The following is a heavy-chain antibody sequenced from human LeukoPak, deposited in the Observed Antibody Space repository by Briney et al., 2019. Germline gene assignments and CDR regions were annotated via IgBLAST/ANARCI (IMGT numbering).Heavy chain of an antibody. CDR2: IIPIFGTA. J-gene: IGHJ4*02. Sequence: SVKVSCKASGGTFSSYAISWVRQAPGQGLEWMGGIIPIFGTANYAQKFQGRVTITADESTSTAYMELSSLRSEDTPVYYCASGGGIAAASYYFDYWGQGTLVTVSS. D-gene: IGHD6-13*01. CDR1: GGTFSSYA. V-gene: IGHV1-69*13. CDR3: ASGGGIAAASYYFDY.